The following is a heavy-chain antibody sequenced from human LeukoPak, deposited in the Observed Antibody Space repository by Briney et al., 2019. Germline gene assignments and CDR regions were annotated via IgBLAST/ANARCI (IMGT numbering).Heavy chain of an antibody. D-gene: IGHD2-2*01. CDR2: ISGSGGST. CDR3: AKSHCSSTSCYYYYYMDV. V-gene: IGHV3-23*01. Sequence: GGSLRLSCAASGFTFSSYAVSWVRQAPGKGLEWVSAISGSGGSTYYADSVKGRFTISRDNSKNTLYLQMNSLRAEDTAVYYCAKSHCSSTSCYYYYYMDVWGKGTTVTVSS. CDR1: GFTFSSYA. J-gene: IGHJ6*03.